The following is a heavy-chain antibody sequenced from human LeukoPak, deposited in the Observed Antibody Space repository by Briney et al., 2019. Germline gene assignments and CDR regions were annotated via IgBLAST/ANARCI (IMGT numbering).Heavy chain of an antibody. J-gene: IGHJ4*02. CDR2: ISYDGSNK. D-gene: IGHD6-6*01. CDR3: AKDRDGSSSSVLDY. V-gene: IGHV3-30*18. Sequence: GGSLRLSCAASGFTFSSYGMHWVRQAPGKGLEWVAVISYDGSNKYYADSVKGRFTISRDNSKNTLYLQMNSLRAEDTAVYYCAKDRDGSSSSVLDYWGQGTLVTVSS. CDR1: GFTFSSYG.